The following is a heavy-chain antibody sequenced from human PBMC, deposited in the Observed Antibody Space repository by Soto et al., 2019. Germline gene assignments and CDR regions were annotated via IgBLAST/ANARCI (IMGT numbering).Heavy chain of an antibody. D-gene: IGHD6-19*01. Sequence: QVQLQESGPGLVKPSETLSLTCTVSGGSISTYFWRWIRQPPGRGLEWIGYVYYTGSTNYNPSLKSRVTMSVDTSKNQFSLQLTSVTAADTAIYDCARARIAVAPIDYWGQGTLVTVSS. J-gene: IGHJ4*02. CDR3: ARARIAVAPIDY. V-gene: IGHV4-59*01. CDR1: GGSISTYF. CDR2: VYYTGST.